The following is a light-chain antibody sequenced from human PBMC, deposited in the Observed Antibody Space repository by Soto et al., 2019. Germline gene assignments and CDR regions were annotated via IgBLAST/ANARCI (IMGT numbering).Light chain of an antibody. CDR3: QQYDTSPRT. CDR1: QSVSSSF. V-gene: IGKV3-20*01. CDR2: GAS. Sequence: EIVLTQSPGTLSLSPGERATLSCRASQSVSSSFLAWYQQKPGQAPRLLIYGASSRATGIPDRFSGSGSGTDFTLVISRLEPGDFAVYYCQQYDTSPRTFGPGTKVEIK. J-gene: IGKJ1*01.